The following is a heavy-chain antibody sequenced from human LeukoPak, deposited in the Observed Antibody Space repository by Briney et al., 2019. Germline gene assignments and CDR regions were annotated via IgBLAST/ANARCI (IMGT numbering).Heavy chain of an antibody. D-gene: IGHD1-26*01. CDR1: GFTFSSYA. V-gene: IGHV3-23*01. CDR3: VKDLGRYRNNCFDY. CDR2: ISGSGGGT. J-gene: IGHJ4*02. Sequence: GGSLRLSCGGSGFTFSSYAMSWVRQAPEKGLEWVSTISGSGGGTYYADSVKGRFTISRDDSKNTLYLQMNSLRAEDTAVYYCVKDLGRYRNNCFDYWGQGTLVTVSS.